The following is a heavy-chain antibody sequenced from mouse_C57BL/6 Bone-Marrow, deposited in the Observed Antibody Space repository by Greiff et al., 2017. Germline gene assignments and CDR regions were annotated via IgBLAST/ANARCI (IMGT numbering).Heavy chain of an antibody. CDR2: INPYNGGT. V-gene: IGHV1-19*01. J-gene: IGHJ2*01. CDR1: GYTFTDYY. CDR3: ARVFITTVVATGDY. D-gene: IGHD1-1*01. Sequence: EVQLQQSGPVLVKPGASVKMSCKASGYTFTDYYMNWVKQSHGKSLEWIGVINPYNGGTSYNQKFKGKATLTVDKSSSTAYMELNSLTSEDSAVYYCARVFITTVVATGDYWGQGTTLTVSS.